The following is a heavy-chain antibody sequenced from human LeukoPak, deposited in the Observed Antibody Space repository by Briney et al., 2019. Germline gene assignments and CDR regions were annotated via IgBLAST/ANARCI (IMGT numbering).Heavy chain of an antibody. V-gene: IGHV1-18*01. CDR1: GYTFTIYG. J-gene: IGHJ4*02. CDR2: SSAYNGNT. D-gene: IGHD3-10*01. Sequence: ASVTVSFKSSGYTFTIYGISWVRQAPGQGLEWMGWSSAYNGNTNYAQKLQGRVTVTTDTSTSTAYMELRSLRSDDTAVYYCVRGVGSGSYYFDYWGQGTLVTVSS. CDR3: VRGVGSGSYYFDY.